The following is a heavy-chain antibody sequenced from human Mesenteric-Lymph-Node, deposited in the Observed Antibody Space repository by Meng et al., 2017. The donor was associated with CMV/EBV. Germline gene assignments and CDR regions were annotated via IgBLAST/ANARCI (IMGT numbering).Heavy chain of an antibody. J-gene: IGHJ6*02. CDR3: AKRREMGRGVQYYYDMDV. CDR1: GFTFSSYA. CDR2: ISSGGYGT. V-gene: IGHV3-23*03. Sequence: GGSLRLSCAASGFTFSSYAMRWVRQAPGKGLEWVSVISSGGYGTYYADSVKGRFTISRDNSKNTLYLQMNSLRAEDTAVYYCAKRREMGRGVQYYYDMDVWGQGTTVTVSS. D-gene: IGHD3-10*01.